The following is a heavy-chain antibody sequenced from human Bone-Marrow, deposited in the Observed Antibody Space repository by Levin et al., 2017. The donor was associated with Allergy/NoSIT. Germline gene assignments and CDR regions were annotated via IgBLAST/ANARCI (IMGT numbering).Heavy chain of an antibody. CDR2: ISDSSGSSVST. Sequence: PGGSLRLSCAASGFAFSSYAMSWVRQAPGKGLEWVSGISDSSGSSVSTYYADSVKGRFTISRDNSKNTLHLQMNSLRAEDTAVYYCAKDGATIFGVVRPGRDGFDIWGQGTRVTVSS. CDR1: GFAFSSYA. D-gene: IGHD3-3*01. V-gene: IGHV3-23*01. J-gene: IGHJ3*02. CDR3: AKDGATIFGVVRPGRDGFDI.